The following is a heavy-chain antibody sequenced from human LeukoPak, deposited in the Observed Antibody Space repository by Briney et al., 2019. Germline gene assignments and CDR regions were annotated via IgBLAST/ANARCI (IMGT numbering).Heavy chain of an antibody. J-gene: IGHJ6*03. V-gene: IGHV4-4*02. Sequence: PSGTLSLTCAVSGGSISSSNWWSWVRQPPGKGLEWIGEIYHSGSTNYNPSLKSRVTISVDKSKNQFSLKLSSVTAADTAVYYCARGGKDLYYYYMDVWGKGTTVTVSS. CDR2: IYHSGST. CDR1: GGSISSSNW. CDR3: ARGGKDLYYYYMDV. D-gene: IGHD3-16*01.